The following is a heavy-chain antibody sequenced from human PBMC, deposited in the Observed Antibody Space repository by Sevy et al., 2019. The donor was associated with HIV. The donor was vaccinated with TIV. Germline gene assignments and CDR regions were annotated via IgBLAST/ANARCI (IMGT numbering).Heavy chain of an antibody. CDR1: GFTFSSYS. J-gene: IGHJ4*02. CDR3: ARVDPPGIAVAGTLNY. V-gene: IGHV3-21*01. D-gene: IGHD6-19*01. Sequence: GGSLRLSCASSGFTFSSYSMNWVRQAPGKGLEWVSSISSSSSYIYYADSVKGRFTTSSDNARNSLYLQMNSLRAEDTAVYYCARVDPPGIAVAGTLNYWGQGTLVTVSS. CDR2: ISSSSSYI.